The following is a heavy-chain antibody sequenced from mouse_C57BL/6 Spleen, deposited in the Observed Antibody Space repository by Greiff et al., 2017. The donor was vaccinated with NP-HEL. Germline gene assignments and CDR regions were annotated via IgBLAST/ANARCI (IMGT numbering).Heavy chain of an antibody. J-gene: IGHJ4*01. D-gene: IGHD1-1*01. V-gene: IGHV5-17*01. CDR3: ARRNYDYAMDY. Sequence: EVQVVESGGGLVKPGGSLKLSCAASGFTFSDYGMHWVRQATEKGLEWVAYISSGSSTIYYADTVKGRVTISRDKAKTTLSLQMTIRRSEDTAMYYCARRNYDYAMDYWGQGTSVTVSS. CDR1: GFTFSDYG. CDR2: ISSGSSTI.